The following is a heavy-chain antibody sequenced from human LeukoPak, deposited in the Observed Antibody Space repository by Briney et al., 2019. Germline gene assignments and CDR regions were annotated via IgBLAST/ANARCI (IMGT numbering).Heavy chain of an antibody. D-gene: IGHD2-15*01. V-gene: IGHV3-48*03. CDR2: ISSSGSTI. CDR1: GFTFSSYE. Sequence: HTGGSLRLSCAASGFTFSSYEMNWVRQAPGKGLEWVSYISSSGSTINYADSVKGRFTISRDNARNSLYLQMNSLRAEDTVVYYCARSCYFSGDYEVGDYWGQGTLVTVFS. CDR3: ARSCYFSGDYEVGDY. J-gene: IGHJ4*02.